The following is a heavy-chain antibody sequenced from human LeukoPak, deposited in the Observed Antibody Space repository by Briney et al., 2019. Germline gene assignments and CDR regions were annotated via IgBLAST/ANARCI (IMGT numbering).Heavy chain of an antibody. V-gene: IGHV3-74*01. Sequence: PGRSLILSCAADGFTFSSSWMHWVRQAPGKGLVWVSRINRDGSSTTYADSGNGRFTTSRDNAKNTLYLQMGSLRDDDTDVYSCARDPGYESWSAFWGGMDVWGNGTTVIVSS. CDR3: ARDPGYESWSAFWGGMDV. D-gene: IGHD3-3*01. CDR1: GFTFSSSW. CDR2: INRDGSST. J-gene: IGHJ6*04.